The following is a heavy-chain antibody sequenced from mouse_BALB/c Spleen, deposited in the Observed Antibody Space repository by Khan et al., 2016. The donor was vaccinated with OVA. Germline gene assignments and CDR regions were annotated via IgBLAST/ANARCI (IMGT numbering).Heavy chain of an antibody. V-gene: IGHV3-2*02. CDR3: ASLILYYSRSNFVGYYFDY. Sequence: EVQLVESGPGLVKPSQSLSLTCTVTGHSITGDYAWNWIRQFPGNKLEWMGYISYSGSTADKPSLKRRIFITRDTSKNYVCLQLHSVTTEYTATYYFASLILYYSRSNFVGYYFDYWRPGATLTFSS. J-gene: IGHJ2*01. D-gene: IGHD2-5*01. CDR2: ISYSGST. CDR1: GHSITGDYA.